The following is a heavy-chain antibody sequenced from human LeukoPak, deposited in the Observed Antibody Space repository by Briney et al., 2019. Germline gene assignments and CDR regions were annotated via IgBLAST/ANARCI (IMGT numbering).Heavy chain of an antibody. D-gene: IGHD2-2*01. CDR3: ARDQSEVPYFQH. V-gene: IGHV3-7*01. Sequence: GGAFGLSFEASGLTFCGIGISWGARAPGKGLGGVANIKQDGSEKYYVDSVKGRFTISRDNAKNSLYLQMNSLRAEDTAVYYCARDQSEVPYFQHWGQGTLVTVSS. CDR2: IKQDGSEK. J-gene: IGHJ1*01. CDR1: GLTFCGIG.